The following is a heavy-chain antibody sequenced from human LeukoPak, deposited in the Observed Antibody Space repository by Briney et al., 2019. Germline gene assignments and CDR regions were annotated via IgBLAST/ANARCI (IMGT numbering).Heavy chain of an antibody. Sequence: PGGSLRLSCAASGFTFSSYGMHWVRQAPGKGLEWVAVISYDGSNKYYADSVKGRFTISRDNSKNPLYLQMNSLRAEDTAVYYCAKAGGYGSGSYPFDYWGQGTLVTVSS. CDR1: GFTFSSYG. V-gene: IGHV3-30*18. J-gene: IGHJ4*02. D-gene: IGHD3-10*01. CDR2: ISYDGSNK. CDR3: AKAGGYGSGSYPFDY.